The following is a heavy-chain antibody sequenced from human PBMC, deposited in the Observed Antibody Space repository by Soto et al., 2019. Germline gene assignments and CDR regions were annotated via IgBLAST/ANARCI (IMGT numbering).Heavy chain of an antibody. V-gene: IGHV3-23*01. D-gene: IGHD3-10*02. CDR1: GFTFSSYA. CDR3: DGLQFSGREFGAFDI. J-gene: IGHJ3*02. Sequence: GGSLRLSCAASGFTFSSYAMSWVRQAPGKGLEWVSAISGSGGSTYYADSVKGRFTISRDNSKNTLYLQMNSLRAEDTAVYYCDGLQFSGREFGAFDIWGQGTMVTVSS. CDR2: ISGSGGST.